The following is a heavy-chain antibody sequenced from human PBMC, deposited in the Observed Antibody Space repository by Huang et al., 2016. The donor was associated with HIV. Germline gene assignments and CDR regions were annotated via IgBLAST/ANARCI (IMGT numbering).Heavy chain of an antibody. CDR3: ARDWSFGSSTSPAD. V-gene: IGHV1-2*02. CDR2: SNPKSGGT. D-gene: IGHD6-6*01. J-gene: IGHJ4*02. Sequence: QVQLVQSGAEVKNPGASVRVSCKASGYTFTDSNIHWVRQAPGQGFEWMGWSNPKSGGTSYGQRFQGRITMTRDTTISTVHMDLRRIQSDDTAVYFCARDWSFGSSTSPADWGQGTLVTVSS. CDR1: GYTFTDSN.